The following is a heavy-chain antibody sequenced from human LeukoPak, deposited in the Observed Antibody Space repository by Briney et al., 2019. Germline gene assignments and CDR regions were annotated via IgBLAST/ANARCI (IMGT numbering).Heavy chain of an antibody. CDR3: ARGYDSSGYLYYYYYVDV. CDR2: INHSGST. Sequence: SETLSLTCTVSGGSISSSSYYWGWIRQPPGKGLEWIGEINHSGSTNYNPSLKSRVTISVDTSKNQSSLKLSSVTAADTAVYYCARGYDSSGYLYYYYYVDVWGKGTTVTVSS. J-gene: IGHJ6*03. CDR1: GGSISSSSYY. D-gene: IGHD3-22*01. V-gene: IGHV4-39*07.